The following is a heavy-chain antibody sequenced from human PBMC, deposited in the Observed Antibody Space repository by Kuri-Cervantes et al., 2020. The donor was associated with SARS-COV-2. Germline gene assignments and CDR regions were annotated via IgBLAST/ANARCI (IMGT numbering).Heavy chain of an antibody. CDR2: ISSSGSTI. CDR1: GFTFSYYY. Sequence: GESLKISCAASGFTFSYYYMSWIRQVPGKGLEWVSYISSSGSTIYYADSVKGRFTINRDNAKNSLYLQMNSLRAEDTAVYYCARGDHDYYYYGMDVWGQGTTVTVSS. CDR3: ARGDHDYYYYGMDV. V-gene: IGHV3-11*01. J-gene: IGHJ6*02. D-gene: IGHD1-14*01.